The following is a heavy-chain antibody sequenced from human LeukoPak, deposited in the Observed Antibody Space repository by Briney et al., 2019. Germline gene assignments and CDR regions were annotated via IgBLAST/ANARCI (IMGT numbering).Heavy chain of an antibody. CDR2: IYYSGST. J-gene: IGHJ4*02. V-gene: IGHV4-59*01. Sequence: SETLSLTCTVSGGSISSYYWSWIRQPPGKGLEWIGYIYYSGSTNYNPSLKSRVTISVDTSKNQFSLKLSSVTAADTAVYYCARVGYYYDSSGYYSGVGYFDYWGQGTLVTVSS. CDR1: GGSISSYY. D-gene: IGHD3-22*01. CDR3: ARVGYYYDSSGYYSGVGYFDY.